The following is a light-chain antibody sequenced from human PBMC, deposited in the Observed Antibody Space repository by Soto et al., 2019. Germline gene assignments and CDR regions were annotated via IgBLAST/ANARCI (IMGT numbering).Light chain of an antibody. CDR1: SSGVGSYNL. CDR3: CSYAGSSTHVV. Sequence: HSALTQPASVSGSPGQSITISCTGTSSGVGSYNLVSWYQQHPGKAPKLMIYEGSNRPSWVSNRFSGSKSGNTASLTIYGIQAEDEADYYCCSYAGSSTHVVFGRGTKLTVL. V-gene: IGLV2-23*01. CDR2: EGS. J-gene: IGLJ2*01.